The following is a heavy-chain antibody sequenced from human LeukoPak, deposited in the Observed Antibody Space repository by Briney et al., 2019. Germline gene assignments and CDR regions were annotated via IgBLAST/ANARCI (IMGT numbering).Heavy chain of an antibody. CDR1: GFTVSSNY. CDR2: IYSGGST. J-gene: IGHJ4*02. D-gene: IGHD3-22*01. CDR3: ARDWRDDSSGYPHLDY. Sequence: PGGSLRLSCAASGFTVSSNYMSWIRQAPGKGLEWVSVIYSGGSTYYADSVKGRFTISRDNSKNTLYLQMNSLRAEDTAVYYCARDWRDDSSGYPHLDYWGQGTLVTVSS. V-gene: IGHV3-53*01.